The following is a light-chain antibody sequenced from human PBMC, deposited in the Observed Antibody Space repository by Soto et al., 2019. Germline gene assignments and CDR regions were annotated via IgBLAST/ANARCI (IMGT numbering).Light chain of an antibody. Sequence: DIQMTQSPSTLSASVGDRVIIICRASQSISTWLAWYQQKPGKAPKLLIYKASSLESGVPSRFSGSGSGTEFTLTISSLQPDDFATYYCQHYNTYLWTFGQGTKVEIK. CDR3: QHYNTYLWT. CDR1: QSISTW. J-gene: IGKJ1*01. V-gene: IGKV1-5*03. CDR2: KAS.